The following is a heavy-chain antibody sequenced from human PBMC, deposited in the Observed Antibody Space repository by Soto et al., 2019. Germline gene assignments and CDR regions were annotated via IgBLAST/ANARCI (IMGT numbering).Heavy chain of an antibody. D-gene: IGHD3-10*01. CDR3: ATVQLRITMVRGVIITKLRSWFDP. J-gene: IGHJ5*02. V-gene: IGHV1-3*01. CDR1: GDTFSNYA. CDR2: INAGTGNT. Sequence: GGPVKVSCKASGDTFSNYAMHWVRQAPGQSLEWMGWINAGTGNTLYSQKFQGRVTITRDTSASTAYMELSSLRSEDTAVYYCATVQLRITMVRGVIITKLRSWFDPWGQGTLVTVSS.